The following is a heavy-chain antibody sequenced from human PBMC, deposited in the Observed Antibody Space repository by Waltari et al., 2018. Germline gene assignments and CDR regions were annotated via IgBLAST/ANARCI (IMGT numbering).Heavy chain of an antibody. V-gene: IGHV1-69*14. D-gene: IGHD3-16*01. CDR1: GGTFSSFA. CDR3: ARGRVATFLPYYYYMDV. Sequence: QVQLVQSGAEVTKPGSSVKVSCKASGGTFSSFAISWVRQAPGQGLEWMGGIIPIFGTANYAQKFQGRVTITADKSTSTAYMELSSLRSEDTAVYYCARGRVATFLPYYYYMDVWGKGTTVTVSS. CDR2: IIPIFGTA. J-gene: IGHJ6*03.